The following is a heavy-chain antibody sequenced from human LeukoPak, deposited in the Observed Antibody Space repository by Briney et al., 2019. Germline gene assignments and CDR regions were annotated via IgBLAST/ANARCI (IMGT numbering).Heavy chain of an antibody. Sequence: PSETLSLTCAVYGGSFSSYYWSWIRQPPGKGLEWIGYIYYSGSTNYNPSLKSRVTISVDTSKNQFSLKLSSVTAADTAVYYCARVARYSGSYLFDYWGQGTLVTVSS. CDR2: IYYSGST. V-gene: IGHV4-59*08. CDR3: ARVARYSGSYLFDY. CDR1: GGSFSSYY. D-gene: IGHD1-26*01. J-gene: IGHJ4*02.